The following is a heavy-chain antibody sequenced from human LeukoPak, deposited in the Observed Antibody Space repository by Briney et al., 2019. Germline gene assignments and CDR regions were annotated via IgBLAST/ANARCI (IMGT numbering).Heavy chain of an antibody. D-gene: IGHD3-16*01. CDR3: ARHAGGGFGTIDY. J-gene: IGHJ4*02. CDR2: IYYSGTT. CDR1: GGSISSGDYY. V-gene: IGHV4-30-4*01. Sequence: PSQTLSLTCTVSGGSISSGDYYWSWIRQPPGKGLEWIGYIYYSGTTYYNPSLKSRVTISVDTSKNQFSLKLTSVTAADTAVYYCARHAGGGFGTIDYWGQGTLVTVSS.